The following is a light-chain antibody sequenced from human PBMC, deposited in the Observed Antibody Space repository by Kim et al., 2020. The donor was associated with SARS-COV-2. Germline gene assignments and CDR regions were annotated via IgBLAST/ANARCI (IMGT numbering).Light chain of an antibody. J-gene: IGKJ1*01. CDR2: GAS. CDR3: QQYNSYEWT. V-gene: IGKV3-20*01. CDR1: QSVSSSY. Sequence: SPGERATLSCRASQSVSSSYLAWYQQKPGQAPRLLIYGASSRATGIPDRFSGSGSGTDFTLTISRLEPEDFATYYCQQYNSYEWTFGQGTKVDIK.